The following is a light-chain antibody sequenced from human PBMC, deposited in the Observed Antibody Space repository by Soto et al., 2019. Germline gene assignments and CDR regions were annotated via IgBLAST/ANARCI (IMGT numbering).Light chain of an antibody. J-gene: IGKJ1*01. V-gene: IGKV3-20*01. CDR3: QQYGSSPPVT. CDR1: QSVNNN. Sequence: EIVMTQSPVTLSVSPGERATLSCTASQSVNNNVAWYQQKPGHTPRLLIYSASIGATGTPARFSGSGSGTDFTLTISRLEPEDFAVYYCQQYGSSPPVTFGQGTKVDIK. CDR2: SAS.